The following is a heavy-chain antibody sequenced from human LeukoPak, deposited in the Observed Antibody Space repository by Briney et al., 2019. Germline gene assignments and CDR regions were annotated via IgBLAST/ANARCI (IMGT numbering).Heavy chain of an antibody. D-gene: IGHD5-18*01. CDR2: INTNTGTP. V-gene: IGHV7-4-1*02. Sequence: ASVKVSCKASGYTFTSYAMNWVRQAPGQGLEWMGWINTNTGTPTYAQGFTGRFVFSLDTSVSTAYLRISSLKAEDTAVYYCARDGSRGAYNWFDPWGQGTLVTVSS. CDR1: GYTFTSYA. CDR3: ARDGSRGAYNWFDP. J-gene: IGHJ5*02.